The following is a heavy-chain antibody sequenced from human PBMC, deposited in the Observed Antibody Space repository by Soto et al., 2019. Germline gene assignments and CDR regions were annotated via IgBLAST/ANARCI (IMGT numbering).Heavy chain of an antibody. V-gene: IGHV3-23*01. J-gene: IGHJ6*02. CDR1: GFTFSSYA. CDR3: AKAHCSSTSCRYYYYYGMDV. CDR2: ISGSGGST. D-gene: IGHD2-2*01. Sequence: GGSLRLSCAASGFTFSSYAMSWVRQAPGKGLEWVSAISGSGGSTYYADSVKGRFTISRDNSKNTLYLQMNSLRAEDTAVYYCAKAHCSSTSCRYYYYYGMDVWGQGTTVTVSS.